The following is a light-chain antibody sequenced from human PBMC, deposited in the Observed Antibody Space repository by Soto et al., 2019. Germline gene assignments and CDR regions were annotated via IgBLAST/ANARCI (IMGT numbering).Light chain of an antibody. CDR2: EVT. Sequence: QSVLTQPASVSGSPGQSITISCTGTSSDIGSYNLVSWYQQNPGKAPKLIIYEVTERPSGVSSRFSGSKSGNTASLTISGLQAEDEADYYCCSYAGTPTVRYVFGAGTKLTVL. J-gene: IGLJ1*01. CDR3: CSYAGTPTVRYV. V-gene: IGLV2-23*02. CDR1: SSDIGSYNL.